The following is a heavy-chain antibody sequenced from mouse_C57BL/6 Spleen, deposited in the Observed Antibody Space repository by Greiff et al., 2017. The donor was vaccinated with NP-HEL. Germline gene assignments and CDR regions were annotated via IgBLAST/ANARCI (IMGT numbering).Heavy chain of an antibody. CDR2: FYPGSGSI. J-gene: IGHJ1*03. D-gene: IGHD2-4*01. CDR3: ARHEERYYDYDWYFDV. V-gene: IGHV1-62-2*01. Sequence: QVQLQQSGAELVKPGASVKLSCKASGYTFTEYTIHWVKQRSGQGLEWIGWFYPGSGSIKYNVKFKDKATLTADKSSSTVYMELSRLTSEDSAVYFCARHEERYYDYDWYFDVWGTGTTVTVSS. CDR1: GYTFTEYT.